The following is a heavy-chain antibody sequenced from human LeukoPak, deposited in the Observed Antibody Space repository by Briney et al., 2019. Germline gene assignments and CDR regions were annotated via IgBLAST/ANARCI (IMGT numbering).Heavy chain of an antibody. Sequence: GGSLRLSCVASGFTFNTYSMNWVRQAPGKGLEWGSSISISSTYIYYADSVQGRFTISRDNAKNSLYLQMNSLRAEDTAVYYCARVLYDYYDSSGYHLPDYWGQGTLVTVSS. CDR1: GFTFNTYS. CDR2: ISISSTYI. CDR3: ARVLYDYYDSSGYHLPDY. D-gene: IGHD3-22*01. V-gene: IGHV3-21*01. J-gene: IGHJ4*02.